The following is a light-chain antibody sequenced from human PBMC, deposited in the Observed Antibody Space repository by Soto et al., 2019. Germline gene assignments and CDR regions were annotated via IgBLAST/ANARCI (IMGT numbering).Light chain of an antibody. CDR2: LGS. CDR1: QGLLHSNGKNY. CDR3: MQILQTPYT. Sequence: DIVMTQSPLSLPVTPGEPASISCRSSQGLLHSNGKNYLDWYLQKPGQSPQLLIYLGSSRASWVPDRFNGSGSGTDFTLKINRVEAEDVGVYYCMQILQTPYTLGQGTKLEIK. J-gene: IGKJ2*01. V-gene: IGKV2-28*01.